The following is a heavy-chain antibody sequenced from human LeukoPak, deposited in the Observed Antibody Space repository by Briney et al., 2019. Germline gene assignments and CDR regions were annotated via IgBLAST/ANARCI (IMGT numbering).Heavy chain of an antibody. V-gene: IGHV1-2*02. J-gene: IGHJ1*01. Sequence: ASVKVSCKASGYTFSGYDMHWVRQAPGQGLEWMGWINPNFGTTNYAQKFQGRVTITRDESMSTAYMELSRLRSDDTAVYYCARDLVEPGPGYCSGGSCYFAEYFQHWGQGTLVTVSS. CDR3: ARDLVEPGPGYCSGGSCYFAEYFQH. CDR2: INPNFGTT. CDR1: GYTFSGYD. D-gene: IGHD2-15*01.